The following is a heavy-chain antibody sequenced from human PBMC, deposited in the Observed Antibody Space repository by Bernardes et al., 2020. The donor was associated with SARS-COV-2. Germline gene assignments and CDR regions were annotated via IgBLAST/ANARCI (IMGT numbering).Heavy chain of an antibody. Sequence: GGSLRLSCAASGFDFSSSWFHWVRQAPGKGLVWVSRVNPDGSRTNYADSVKGRFTIYRDNAKNTLFLQMSSLRAEDTAMYYCGRDLGYCNFGVCSPWGQGTLVTVS. CDR1: GFDFSSSW. CDR3: GRDLGYCNFGVCSP. CDR2: VNPDGSRT. J-gene: IGHJ5*02. D-gene: IGHD2-8*01. V-gene: IGHV3-74*01.